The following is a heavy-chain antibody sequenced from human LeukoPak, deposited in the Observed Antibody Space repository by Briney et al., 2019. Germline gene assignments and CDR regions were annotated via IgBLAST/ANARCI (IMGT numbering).Heavy chain of an antibody. D-gene: IGHD5-24*01. J-gene: IGHJ4*02. CDR3: ARHRSPRWLQYLCYFDY. CDR1: GGSISSYY. Sequence: SETLSLTCTVSGGSISSYYWSWIRQPPGKGLEWIGYIYYSGSTYYNPSLKSRVTISVDTSKNQFSLKLSSVTAADTAVYYCARHRSPRWLQYLCYFDYWGQGTLVTVSS. CDR2: IYYSGST. V-gene: IGHV4-59*08.